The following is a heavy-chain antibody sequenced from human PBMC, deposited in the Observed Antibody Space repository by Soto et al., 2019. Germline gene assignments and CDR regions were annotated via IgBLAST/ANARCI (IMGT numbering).Heavy chain of an antibody. J-gene: IGHJ4*02. CDR3: AKDAIQRSNWAYYFDY. CDR1: GFTFSSYP. Sequence: EVQLLESGGGLVQPGGSPRLSCAASGFTFSSYPMTWVRQAPGKGLEWVSSITGSTGRTHYADSVKGRFSISRDNSKNPLYLQINSLRAEDSAVYYCAKDAIQRSNWAYYFDYWGQGTLVTVSS. D-gene: IGHD6-13*01. V-gene: IGHV3-23*01. CDR2: ITGSTGRT.